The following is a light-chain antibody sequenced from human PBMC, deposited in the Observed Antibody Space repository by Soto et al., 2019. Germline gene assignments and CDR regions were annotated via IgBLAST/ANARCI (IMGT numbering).Light chain of an antibody. CDR3: LCYITYPWT. J-gene: IGKJ1*01. Sequence: DLQMTQSPSTLSASVGDRVTITCRASQSCRNSLAWYQQKAGKAPTLLIYDASTLQSGVPSRFSGSGSGTEFSLTISSLQPEDFATYYCLCYITYPWTFGQGLKVDIK. CDR2: DAS. CDR1: QSCRNS. V-gene: IGKV1-5*01.